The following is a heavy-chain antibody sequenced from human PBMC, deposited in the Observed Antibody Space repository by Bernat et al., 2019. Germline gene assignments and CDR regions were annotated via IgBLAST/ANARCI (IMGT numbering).Heavy chain of an antibody. V-gene: IGHV3-48*03. CDR1: GFTFSSYE. D-gene: IGHD2-15*01. Sequence: EVQLVESGGGLVQPGGSLRLSCAASGFTFSSYEMNWVRQAPGKGLEWVSYISSSGSTRYYADSVKGRFTISRDNAKNSLYLQMNSLRAEDTAVYYCARDCSGGSCYAFDYWGQGTLVTVSS. CDR2: ISSSGSTR. CDR3: ARDCSGGSCYAFDY. J-gene: IGHJ4*02.